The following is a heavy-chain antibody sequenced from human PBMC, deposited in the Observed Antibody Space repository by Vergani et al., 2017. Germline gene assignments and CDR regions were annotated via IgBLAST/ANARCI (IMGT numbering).Heavy chain of an antibody. D-gene: IGHD5-24*01. CDR1: GYTFTSYY. V-gene: IGHV1-46*01. Sequence: QVQLVQSGAEVKKPGASVKVSCKASGYTFTSYYMHWVRQAPGQGLEWMGIINPSGGSTSYAQKFQGRVTMTRDTSTSTVYMELSSLRSEDTAVYYCASMDRWLQGVDACDIWGQGTMVTVSS. J-gene: IGHJ3*02. CDR3: ASMDRWLQGVDACDI. CDR2: INPSGGST.